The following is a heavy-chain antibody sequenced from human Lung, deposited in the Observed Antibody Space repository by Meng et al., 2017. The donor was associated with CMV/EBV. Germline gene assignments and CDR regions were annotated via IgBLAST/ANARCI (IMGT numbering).Heavy chain of an antibody. J-gene: IGHJ4*02. Sequence: ASXXVSXKASGGTFSSYAISWVRQAPGQGLEWMGWINPSNGGTDYAQKFQGRVTMTRDTSISTAYIELSRLRSDDTAVYYCARGSPITGARTPYYYGGQGTLVTVS. D-gene: IGHD1-20*01. CDR3: ARGSPITGARTPYYY. CDR2: INPSNGGT. V-gene: IGHV1-2*02. CDR1: GGTFSSYA.